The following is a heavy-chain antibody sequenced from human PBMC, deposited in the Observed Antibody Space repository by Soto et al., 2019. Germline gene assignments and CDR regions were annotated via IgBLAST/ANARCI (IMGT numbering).Heavy chain of an antibody. V-gene: IGHV4-30-2*01. J-gene: IGHJ6*02. CDR2: TYHSGST. CDR1: GDTISTGGYT. Sequence: PSETLSLTCDVSGDTISTGGYTWAWIRQPPGKALEWIGHTYHSGSTNYNPSLKSRVTISVDKSKNQFSLKLSSVTAADTAVYYCARVSGSYYYGMDVWGQGITVTVSS. CDR3: ARVSGSYYYGMDV. D-gene: IGHD1-26*01.